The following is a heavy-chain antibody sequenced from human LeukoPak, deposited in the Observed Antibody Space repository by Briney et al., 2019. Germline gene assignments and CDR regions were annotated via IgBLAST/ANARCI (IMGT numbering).Heavy chain of an antibody. J-gene: IGHJ3*02. D-gene: IGHD1-26*01. V-gene: IGHV4-61*02. CDR1: GDSITTGNYY. Sequence: PSQTLSLTCTVSGDSITTGNYYWSWVRQPAGKGLEWIGRVYTSGATNSNPSLKNRVSISIDPSKNQFSLDLDSVTAADTAVYYCARDGGGGSFEIGEFDAFDIWGQGTMVTVSS. CDR2: VYTSGAT. CDR3: ARDGGGGSFEIGEFDAFDI.